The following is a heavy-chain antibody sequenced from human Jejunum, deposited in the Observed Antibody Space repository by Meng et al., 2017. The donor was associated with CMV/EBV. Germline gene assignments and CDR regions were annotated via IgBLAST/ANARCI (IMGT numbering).Heavy chain of an antibody. Sequence: FSGDWMHWVRQVPGKGLMLVSRINGDGTSSGYADSVKGRFTISRDNAQNSLFLHMNNLRAEDTAVYFCARQNYDYWSDYSVFFDLWGQGTLVTVSS. V-gene: IGHV3-74*01. J-gene: IGHJ4*02. CDR2: INGDGTSS. CDR3: ARQNYDYWSDYSVFFDL. D-gene: IGHD3-3*01. CDR1: FSGDW.